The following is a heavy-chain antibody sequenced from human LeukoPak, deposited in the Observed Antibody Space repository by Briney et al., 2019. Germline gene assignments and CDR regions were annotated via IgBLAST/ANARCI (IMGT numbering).Heavy chain of an antibody. CDR3: AKDQIGWAPGYVSGPLDQ. CDR1: GFSFTMYG. D-gene: IGHD6-19*01. Sequence: PGGSLRLSCAASGFSFTMYGIHWVRQAPGKGLEWLAVISTDGNNGYYANSVKGRFTISRDNSKNTVYLQMTSLRTEDTAVYYCAKDQIGWAPGYVSGPLDQWGQGTLVTVSS. CDR2: ISTDGNNG. V-gene: IGHV3-30*18. J-gene: IGHJ4*02.